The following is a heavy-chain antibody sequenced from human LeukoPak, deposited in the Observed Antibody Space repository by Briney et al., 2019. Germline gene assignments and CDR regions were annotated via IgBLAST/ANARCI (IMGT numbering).Heavy chain of an antibody. CDR1: GGSISSSCYC. V-gene: IGHV4-39*01. D-gene: IGHD3-3*01. CDR3: GRHWDKYDFWSGYSFDP. J-gene: IGHJ5*02. CDR2: IYFGVRN. Sequence: SETLSLSCTVSGGSISSSCYCWGWLRQPPGKGRVWIGSIYFGVRNYYNPSRKSRATIAVNTSKNQFSLKLSSVAAADSAFDYGGRHWDKYDFWSGYSFDPWGQGTLVTVSS.